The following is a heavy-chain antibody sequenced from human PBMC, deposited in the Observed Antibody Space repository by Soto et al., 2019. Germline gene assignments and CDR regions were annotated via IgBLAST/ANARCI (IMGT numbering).Heavy chain of an antibody. J-gene: IGHJ4*02. D-gene: IGHD7-27*01. CDR1: GGSISSSYYF. CDR2: RYDGGST. Sequence: QVQLQESGPGLVKPSQTLSLTCTVYGGSISSSYYFWSWIRQSAGRGLEWIGHRYDGGSTYSNPSLRSRVSMAVDTSKTQFSLDLSSVTAADTAVYYCARGPSGDKVDYWGQGDLVTVSS. CDR3: ARGPSGDKVDY. V-gene: IGHV4-30-4*01.